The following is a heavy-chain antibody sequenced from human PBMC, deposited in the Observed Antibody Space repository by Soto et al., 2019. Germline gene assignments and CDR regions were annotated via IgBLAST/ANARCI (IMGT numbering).Heavy chain of an antibody. CDR2: VSFDGSNK. J-gene: IGHJ4*02. Sequence: GGSLRLSCAASGFTFSTHAMHWVRQAPGKGLECVAIVSFDGSNKYYADSVRGRFTISRDNSKNTLYLQMSGLTPEDTAVYYCARDQTGITTTGGGRIDHWGQGTLVTVSS. V-gene: IGHV3-30-3*01. CDR3: ARDQTGITTTGGGRIDH. CDR1: GFTFSTHA. D-gene: IGHD1-20*01.